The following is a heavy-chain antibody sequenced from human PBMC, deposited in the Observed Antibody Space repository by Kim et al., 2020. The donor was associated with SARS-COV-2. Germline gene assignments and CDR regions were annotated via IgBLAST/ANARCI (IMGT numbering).Heavy chain of an antibody. D-gene: IGHD2-8*01. J-gene: IGHJ2*01. CDR3: ARHVSSYWYFDL. Sequence: NPNPSLKSRITMSVDTSKNQFSLKLTSVIAADTAVYYCARHVSSYWYFDLWGRGTLVTVSS. V-gene: IGHV4-59*08.